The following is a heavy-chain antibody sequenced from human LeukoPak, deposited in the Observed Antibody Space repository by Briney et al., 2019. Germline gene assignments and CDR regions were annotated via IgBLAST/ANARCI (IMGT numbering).Heavy chain of an antibody. CDR2: ISWNSGSI. J-gene: IGHJ4*02. CDR3: AKDMGSYYDSSGAIGY. Sequence: PGGSLRLSCAASGFTFDDYAMHWVRQAPWKGLEWVSGISWNSGSIGYADSVKGRFTISRDNAKNSLYLQMNSLRAEDTALYYCAKDMGSYYDSSGAIGYWGQGTLVTVSS. V-gene: IGHV3-9*01. D-gene: IGHD3-22*01. CDR1: GFTFDDYA.